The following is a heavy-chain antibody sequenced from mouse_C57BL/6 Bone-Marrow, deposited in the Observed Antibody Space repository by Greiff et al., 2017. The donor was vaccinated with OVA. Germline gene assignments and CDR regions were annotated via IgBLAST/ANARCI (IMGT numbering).Heavy chain of an antibody. CDR3: TRAGWLLLYWYFDV. D-gene: IGHD2-3*01. J-gene: IGHJ1*03. CDR1: GFTFSSYA. Sequence: VQLKESGEGLVKPGGSLKLSCAASGFTFSSYAMSWVRQTPEKRLEWVAYISSGGDYIYYADTVKGRFTISRDNARNTLYLQMSSLKSEDTAMYYCTRAGWLLLYWYFDVWGTGTTVTVSS. CDR2: ISSGGDYI. V-gene: IGHV5-9-1*02.